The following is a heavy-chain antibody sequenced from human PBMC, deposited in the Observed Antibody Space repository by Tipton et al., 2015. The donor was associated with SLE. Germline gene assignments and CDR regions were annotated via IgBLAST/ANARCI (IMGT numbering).Heavy chain of an antibody. J-gene: IGHJ4*02. CDR1: GGSISSYY. Sequence: TLSLTCTVSGGSISSYYWSWIRQPPGKGLEWIGYIYYSGSTNYNPSLKSRVTISVDTSKNQFSLKLSSVTAADTAVYYCARGNRLAPGDYWGQGTLVTVSS. D-gene: IGHD1-14*01. V-gene: IGHV4-59*01. CDR2: IYYSGST. CDR3: ARGNRLAPGDY.